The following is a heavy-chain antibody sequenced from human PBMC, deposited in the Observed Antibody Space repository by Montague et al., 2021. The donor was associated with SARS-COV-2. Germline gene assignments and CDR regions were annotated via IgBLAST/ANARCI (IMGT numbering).Heavy chain of an antibody. J-gene: IGHJ4*02. Sequence: SETLFLTCTVSGGSISSYYWSWIRQPPGKGLEWIGYIYYSGGTNYNPSLKSRVTISVDTSRNQFSLKLSSVTAADTAVYYCARAPVAHITIFGVVTSFDYWGQGTLVTVSS. V-gene: IGHV4-59*01. CDR1: GGSISSYY. CDR3: ARAPVAHITIFGVVTSFDY. CDR2: IYYSGGT. D-gene: IGHD3-3*01.